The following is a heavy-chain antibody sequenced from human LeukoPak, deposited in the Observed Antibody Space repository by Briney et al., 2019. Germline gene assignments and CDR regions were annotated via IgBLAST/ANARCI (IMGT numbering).Heavy chain of an antibody. CDR3: ARNSAYSSSSGVNL. CDR1: GGSFGGYY. D-gene: IGHD6-6*01. V-gene: IGHV4-34*01. Sequence: PSETLSLTCVDNGGSFGGYYRTWIRQPPGKGREWSGEVNDGGRTNYNASLKSRVTMSVDTSRNQISLKVTSVTAADTGVYYCARNSAYSSSSGVNLWGQGALVIVSS. CDR2: VNDGGRT. J-gene: IGHJ5*02.